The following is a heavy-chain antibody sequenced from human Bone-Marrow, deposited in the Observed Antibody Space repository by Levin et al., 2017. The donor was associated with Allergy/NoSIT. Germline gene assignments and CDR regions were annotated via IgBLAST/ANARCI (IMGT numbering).Heavy chain of an antibody. CDR3: ARVDSPTYSYYGMDV. CDR2: ISSSSSYI. V-gene: IGHV3-21*01. Sequence: PGGSLRLSCVASGFTFSSYSMNWVRQAPGMGLEWVSSISSSSSYIYWADSVKGRFTISRDNAKNSVHLQMNDLRAEDTAVYYCARVDSPTYSYYGMDVWGQGTTVTVSS. J-gene: IGHJ6*02. CDR1: GFTFSSYS. D-gene: IGHD5-18*01.